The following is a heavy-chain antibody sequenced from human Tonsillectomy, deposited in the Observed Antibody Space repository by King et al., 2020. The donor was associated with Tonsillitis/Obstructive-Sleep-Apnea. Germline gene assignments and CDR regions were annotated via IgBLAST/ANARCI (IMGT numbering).Heavy chain of an antibody. D-gene: IGHD3-10*01. V-gene: IGHV3-11*01. CDR2: ISISGTTI. CDR1: RFTFSDYY. Sequence: VQLVESGGGLVKPGGSLRLSCAASRFTFSDYYMSWIRQAPGKGLEWVSYISISGTTIYYADSVKGRFTISRDNAKNSLYLQMNSLRAEDTAVYYCARDRSYYYGSGSSGWFDPWGQGTLVTVSS. CDR3: ARDRSYYYGSGSSGWFDP. J-gene: IGHJ5*02.